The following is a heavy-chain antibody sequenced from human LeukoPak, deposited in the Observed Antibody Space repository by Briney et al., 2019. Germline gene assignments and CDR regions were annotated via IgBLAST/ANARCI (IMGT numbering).Heavy chain of an antibody. CDR2: ISGSGGST. D-gene: IGHD2-2*01. J-gene: IGHJ4*02. V-gene: IGHV3-23*01. CDR1: GFTFSSYA. CDR3: ATNPYCSSTSCYRPFDY. Sequence: PGGPLRLSCAASGFTFSSYAMSWVRQAPGKGLEWVSAISGSGGSTYYADSVKGRFTISRDNSKNTLYLQMNSLRAEDTAVYYCATNPYCSSTSCYRPFDYWGQGTLVTVSS.